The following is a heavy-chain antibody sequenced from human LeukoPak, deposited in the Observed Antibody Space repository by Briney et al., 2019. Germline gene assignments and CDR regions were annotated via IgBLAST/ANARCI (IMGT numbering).Heavy chain of an antibody. J-gene: IGHJ5*02. CDR2: IHPNSGDT. CDR1: GYTFTDHY. V-gene: IGHV1-2*02. D-gene: IGHD3-3*01. CDR3: ARAISLGVAPNWFDP. Sequence: GASVKVSCKASGYTFTDHYLHWVRQAPGQGLEWVGWIHPNSGDTQQLQKFQGRVTITTDESTSTAYMELSSLRSEDTAVYYCARAISLGVAPNWFDPWGQGTLVTVSS.